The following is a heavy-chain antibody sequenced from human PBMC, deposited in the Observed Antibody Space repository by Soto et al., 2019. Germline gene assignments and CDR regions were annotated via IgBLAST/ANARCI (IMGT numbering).Heavy chain of an antibody. CDR2: IYYSGST. D-gene: IGHD1-26*01. CDR3: ARDRFPIVGAHGGWFDP. V-gene: IGHV4-61*01. J-gene: IGHJ5*02. CDR1: GGSVSSGSYY. Sequence: SETLSLTCTVSGGSVSSGSYYWSWIRQPPGKGLEWIGYIYYSGSTNYNPSLKSRVTISVDTSKNQFSLKLSSVTAADTAVYYCARDRFPIVGAHGGWFDPWGQGTLVTVSS.